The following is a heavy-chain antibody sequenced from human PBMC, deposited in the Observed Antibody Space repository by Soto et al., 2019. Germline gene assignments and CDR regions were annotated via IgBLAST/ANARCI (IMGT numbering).Heavy chain of an antibody. D-gene: IGHD2-2*01. V-gene: IGHV4-39*07. CDR2: IYYSGST. CDR1: GGSISSSSYY. CDR3: ASRPTTPFDY. J-gene: IGHJ4*02. Sequence: SETLSLTCTVSGGSISSSSYYWGWIRQPPGKGLEWIGSIYYSGSTYYNPSLKSRVTISVDTSKSQFSLKLSSVTAADTAVYYCASRPTTPFDYWGQGTLVTVSS.